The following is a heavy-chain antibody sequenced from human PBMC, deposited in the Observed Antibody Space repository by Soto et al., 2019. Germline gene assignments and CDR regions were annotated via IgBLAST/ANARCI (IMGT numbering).Heavy chain of an antibody. Sequence: PGGSLRLSCAASGFTFSSYAMHWVRQAPGKGLEWVAVISYDGSNKYYADSVKGRFTISRDNSKNTLYLQMNSLRAEDTAVYYCARARRESSSWYRGYYYYGMDVWGQGTTVTVSS. D-gene: IGHD6-13*01. CDR3: ARARRESSSWYRGYYYYGMDV. CDR1: GFTFSSYA. V-gene: IGHV3-30-3*01. CDR2: ISYDGSNK. J-gene: IGHJ6*02.